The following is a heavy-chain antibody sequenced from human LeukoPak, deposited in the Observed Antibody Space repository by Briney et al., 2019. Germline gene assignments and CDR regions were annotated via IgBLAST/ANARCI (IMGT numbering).Heavy chain of an antibody. V-gene: IGHV1-18*01. CDR1: GYTFTSYG. J-gene: IGHJ6*03. D-gene: IGHD2-2*01. CDR3: ASGGGGVVVPAASRGFYYYMDV. Sequence: EASVKVSCKASGYTFTSYGISWVRQAPGQGLEWMGWISAYNGNTNYAQKLQGRVTMTTDTSTSTAYMELSSLRSEDTAVYYCASGGGGVVVPAASRGFYYYMDVWGKGTTVTVSS. CDR2: ISAYNGNT.